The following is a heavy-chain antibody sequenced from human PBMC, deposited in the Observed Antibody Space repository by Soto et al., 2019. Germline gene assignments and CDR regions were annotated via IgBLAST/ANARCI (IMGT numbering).Heavy chain of an antibody. V-gene: IGHV1-69*01. CDR1: GGTFSSYA. Sequence: QVQLVQSGAEVKKPGSSVKVSCKASGGTFSSYAISWVRQAPGHGLEWMGGIIPIFGTANYAQKFQGRVTITADESTSTAYMELSSLRSEDTAVYYCARGRGESYGDYYYYGMDVWGQGTTVTVSS. CDR3: ARGRGESYGDYYYYGMDV. D-gene: IGHD5-18*01. CDR2: IIPIFGTA. J-gene: IGHJ6*02.